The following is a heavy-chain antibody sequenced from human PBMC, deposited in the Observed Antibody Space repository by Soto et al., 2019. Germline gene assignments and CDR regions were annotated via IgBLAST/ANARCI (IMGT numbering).Heavy chain of an antibody. CDR1: GFTFSSYC. CDR3: TRGYSSDYRIDY. CDR2: INSDGSNK. D-gene: IGHD3-22*01. V-gene: IGHV3-74*01. J-gene: IGHJ4*02. Sequence: GGSLRLSCAASGFTFSSYCMHWVRQAPEKGLEWVSGINSDGSNKTYADSVKGRFTISRDNAKNTLYLQMNSLRAEDTAVYYCTRGYSSDYRIDYWGQGTLVTVSS.